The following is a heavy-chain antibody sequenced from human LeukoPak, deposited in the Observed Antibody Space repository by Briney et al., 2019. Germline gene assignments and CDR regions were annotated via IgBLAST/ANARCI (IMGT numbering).Heavy chain of an antibody. Sequence: GASVKVSCKASGYTFTGYYMHWVRQAPGQGLEWMGWINPNSGGTNYAQKFQGWVTMTRDTSISTAYMELSRLRSDDTAVYYCARDRGGYYDSSGYHFDYWGQGTLVTVSS. V-gene: IGHV1-2*04. CDR1: GYTFTGYY. J-gene: IGHJ4*02. CDR3: ARDRGGYYDSSGYHFDY. CDR2: INPNSGGT. D-gene: IGHD3-22*01.